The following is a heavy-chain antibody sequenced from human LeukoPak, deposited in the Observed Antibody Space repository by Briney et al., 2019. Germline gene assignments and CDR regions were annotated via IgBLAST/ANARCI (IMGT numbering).Heavy chain of an antibody. D-gene: IGHD1-1*01. CDR2: INVKSGAT. Sequence: ASVKVSCKASGYTFTDHYLYWVRQAPGQRLEWMGWINVKSGATNYAQKFQGRVTMTRDTSISTAYMELSGLRSDDTAVYYCARGGEGQVVYYYYMDVWGRGTTVTVSS. CDR3: ARGGEGQVVYYYYMDV. V-gene: IGHV1-2*02. J-gene: IGHJ6*03. CDR1: GYTFTDHY.